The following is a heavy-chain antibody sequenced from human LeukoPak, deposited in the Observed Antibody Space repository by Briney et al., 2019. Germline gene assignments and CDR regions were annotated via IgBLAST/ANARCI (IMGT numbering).Heavy chain of an antibody. D-gene: IGHD3-22*01. CDR3: AKDKRSYYYDSSGYIFDY. CDR1: GFTFDDDT. V-gene: IGHV3-43D*03. Sequence: GGSLRPSCAASGFTFDDDTMHWVRQAPGKGLEWVSLISWDGGSTYYADSVKGRFTISRDNSKNSLYLQMNSLRAEDTALYYCAKDKRSYYYDSSGYIFDYWGQGTLVTVSS. CDR2: ISWDGGST. J-gene: IGHJ4*02.